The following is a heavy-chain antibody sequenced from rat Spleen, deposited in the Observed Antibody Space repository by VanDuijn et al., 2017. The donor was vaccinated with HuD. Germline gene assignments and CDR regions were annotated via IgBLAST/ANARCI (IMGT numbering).Heavy chain of an antibody. CDR2: IWGDGST. CDR1: GFSLTSYH. CDR3: ARDMSSLYVMDA. D-gene: IGHD1-2*01. V-gene: IGHV2-32*01. Sequence: QVQLKESGPGLVKPSETLSLTCTVSGFSLTSYHVSWVRQPPGKGLEWMGVIWGDGSTAYNSALKSRLSISRDTSKSQVFLKMSSLKTEDTATYYCARDMSSLYVMDAWGQGASVTVSS. J-gene: IGHJ4*01.